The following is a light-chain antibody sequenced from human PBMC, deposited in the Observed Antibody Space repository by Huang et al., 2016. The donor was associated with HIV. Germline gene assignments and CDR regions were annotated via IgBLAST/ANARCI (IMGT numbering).Light chain of an antibody. CDR2: ATS. V-gene: IGKV1-8*01. CDR1: QDINTY. Sequence: AIRITQSPSSLSASTGDKVSITCRASQDINTYLAWDQQKPGKPPSLLIYATSTLQSGVPSRFSGSGSGTDFTLTITHLQSEYFATYYCQQYYSFPLTFGQGSQVEV. J-gene: IGKJ1*01. CDR3: QQYYSFPLT.